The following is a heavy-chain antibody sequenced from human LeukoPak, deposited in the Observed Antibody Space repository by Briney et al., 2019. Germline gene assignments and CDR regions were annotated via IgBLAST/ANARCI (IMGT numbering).Heavy chain of an antibody. D-gene: IGHD3-16*01. CDR2: INPNSGGT. J-gene: IGHJ4*02. CDR3: ARSFPTFGGVINFDY. Sequence: VASVKVSCKASGYTFTGYYMHWVRQAPGQGLEWMGRINPNSGGTNYAQKFQGRVTMTRDTSISTAYMELSRLRSDDTAVYYCARSFPTFGGVINFDYWGQGTLVTVSS. V-gene: IGHV1-2*06. CDR1: GYTFTGYY.